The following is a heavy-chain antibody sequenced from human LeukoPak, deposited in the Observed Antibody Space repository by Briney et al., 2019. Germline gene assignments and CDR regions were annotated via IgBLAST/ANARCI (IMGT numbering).Heavy chain of an antibody. V-gene: IGHV1-69*04. CDR3: ARHSSVLRFLEWPINWFDP. J-gene: IGHJ5*02. Sequence: GASVKVSCKASGGTFSSYAISWVRQAPGQGLEWMGRIIPILGIANYAQKFQGRVTITADKSTSTAYMELSSLRSEDTAVYYCARHSSVLRFLEWPINWFDPWGQGTLVTVSS. D-gene: IGHD3-3*01. CDR2: IIPILGIA. CDR1: GGTFSSYA.